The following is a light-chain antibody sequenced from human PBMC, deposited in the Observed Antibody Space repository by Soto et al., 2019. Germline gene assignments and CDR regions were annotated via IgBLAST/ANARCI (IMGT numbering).Light chain of an antibody. CDR3: QSYDSSNHEV. CDR2: EDN. V-gene: IGLV6-57*03. CDR1: SGSIASNY. J-gene: IGLJ6*01. Sequence: NFMLTQPHSVSESPGKTVTISCTRSSGSIASNYVQWYQQRPGSAPTTVIYEDNQRPSGVPDRFSGSIDSSSNSASLTISGLNTEDEADYYCQSYDSSNHEVFGSGTQLTVL.